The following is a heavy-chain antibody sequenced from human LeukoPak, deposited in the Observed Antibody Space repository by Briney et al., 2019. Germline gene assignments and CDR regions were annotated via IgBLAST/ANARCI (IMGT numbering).Heavy chain of an antibody. CDR3: ATGGGYYYSH. D-gene: IGHD3-22*01. CDR1: GFPFSTYG. V-gene: IGHV3-33*01. CDR2: AYGDGSQQ. Sequence: GGSLRLSCAASGFPFSTYGFHWVRQALGKGLEWVAVAYGDGSQQYYAESVKGRFTISEDTSKNILYVEMNSLRVEDTAVYFCATGGGYYYSHWGQGTLVTVSS. J-gene: IGHJ4*02.